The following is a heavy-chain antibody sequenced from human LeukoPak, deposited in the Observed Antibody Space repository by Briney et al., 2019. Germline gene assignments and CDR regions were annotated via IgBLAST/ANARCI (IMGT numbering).Heavy chain of an antibody. D-gene: IGHD3-3*01. CDR2: IKQDGREK. Sequence: GGSLRLSCAASGFTFSSYWMSWVRQAPGKGLEWVANIKQDGREKYYVDSVKGRFTISRDNAKNSLYLQMNSLRAEDTAVYYCARGGALRFLEWLKDLAFDIWGQGTMVTVSS. J-gene: IGHJ3*02. CDR3: ARGGALRFLEWLKDLAFDI. V-gene: IGHV3-7*01. CDR1: GFTFSSYW.